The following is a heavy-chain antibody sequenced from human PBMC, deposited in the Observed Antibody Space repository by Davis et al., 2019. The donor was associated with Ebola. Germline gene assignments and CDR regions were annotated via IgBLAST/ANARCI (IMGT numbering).Heavy chain of an antibody. CDR3: ARDLGLGDY. Sequence: GESLKISCVASGFSFSPYSMSWVRQAPGKGLEWISYISSDSNTIYYADSVKGRFTISRDNAKNSLYLQMNSLRAEDTAVYYCARDLGLGDYWGQGTLVTVSS. D-gene: IGHD3-16*01. CDR2: ISSDSNTI. CDR1: GFSFSPYS. V-gene: IGHV3-48*04. J-gene: IGHJ4*02.